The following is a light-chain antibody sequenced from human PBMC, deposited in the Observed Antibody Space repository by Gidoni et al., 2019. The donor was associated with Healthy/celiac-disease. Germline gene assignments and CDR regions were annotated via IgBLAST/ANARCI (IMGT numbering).Light chain of an antibody. J-gene: IGKJ1*01. CDR3: QQYYSTPT. V-gene: IGKV4-1*01. CDR1: QSVLYSSNNKNY. CDR2: WAS. Sequence: DIVMTQSPDSLAVSLGERATINCKSSQSVLYSSNNKNYLAWYQQKPGQPPKLLIYWASTRESGVPDRLSGSGSGTDFTLTISSLQDEDVAVYYCQQYYSTPTFGQGTKVEIK.